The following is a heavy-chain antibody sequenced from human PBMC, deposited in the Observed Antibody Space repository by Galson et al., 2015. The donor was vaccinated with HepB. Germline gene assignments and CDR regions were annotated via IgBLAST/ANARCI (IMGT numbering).Heavy chain of an antibody. CDR2: ISSDGSSV. CDR1: GFTFSSDW. D-gene: IGHD2-21*01. V-gene: IGHV3-74*03. J-gene: IGHJ4*02. Sequence: SLRLSCAVSGFTFSSDWMHWVRQVPGKGLVWVSRISSDGSSVTYADSVKGRFTISRDNAKNTLYLQMNSLRAEDAAVYYCTRGGNCEGTACHNPGDYWGQGTLVTVSS. CDR3: TRGGNCEGTACHNPGDY.